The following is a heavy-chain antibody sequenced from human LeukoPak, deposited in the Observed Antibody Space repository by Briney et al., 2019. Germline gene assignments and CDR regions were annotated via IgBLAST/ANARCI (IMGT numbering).Heavy chain of an antibody. CDR1: GFTFSSYW. Sequence: GSLRLSCAASGFTFSSYWMHWVRQAPGKGLVWVSRIDNDASSTNCADSVKGRFTISRDNAKNTLYLQMNSLRADDTAVYYCANQHSDRYSFYFDYWGQGTLVTVSS. V-gene: IGHV3-74*01. D-gene: IGHD6-19*01. CDR2: IDNDASST. CDR3: ANQHSDRYSFYFDY. J-gene: IGHJ4*02.